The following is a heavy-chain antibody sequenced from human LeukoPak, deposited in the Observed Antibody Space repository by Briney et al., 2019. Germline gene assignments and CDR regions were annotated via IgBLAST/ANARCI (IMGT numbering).Heavy chain of an antibody. CDR1: GGSINSYY. J-gene: IGHJ3*01. V-gene: IGHV4-4*07. CDR2: IYTSGSS. Sequence: PSETLSLTCTVSGGSINSYYWSWIRQPAGKGLEWIGRIYTSGSSNYNPSLKSRVTVSVDTSKNQFSLRLTSVTAADTAVYYCATWTSGDAFDVWGPGTMVTVSS. CDR3: ATWTSGDAFDV. D-gene: IGHD1-1*01.